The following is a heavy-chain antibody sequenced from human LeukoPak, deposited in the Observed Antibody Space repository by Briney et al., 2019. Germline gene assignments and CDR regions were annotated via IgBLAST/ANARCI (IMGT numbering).Heavy chain of an antibody. CDR3: ARGGYCTGSSCSLFFDY. Sequence: GGSLRLSCAASGFTFSSYWMSWVRQAPGKGLEWVANINQDGSEKYYVDSVKGGFTISRDNAKNSLYLQMNSLRAEDTAVYYCARGGYCTGSSCSLFFDYWGQGTLVTVSS. CDR2: INQDGSEK. D-gene: IGHD2-15*01. CDR1: GFTFSSYW. V-gene: IGHV3-7*01. J-gene: IGHJ4*02.